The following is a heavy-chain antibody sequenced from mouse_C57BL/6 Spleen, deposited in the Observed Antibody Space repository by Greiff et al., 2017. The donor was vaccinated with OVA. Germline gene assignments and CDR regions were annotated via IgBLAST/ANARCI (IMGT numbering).Heavy chain of an antibody. V-gene: IGHV1-42*01. CDR2: FNPSTGGT. J-gene: IGHJ3*01. D-gene: IGHD2-2*01. Sequence: VQLQQSGPELVKPRASVKISCKASGYSFTGYYMNWVKQSPEKSLEWIGEFNPSTGGTTYNQKFKAKATLTVDKSSSTAYMQLKSLTSEDSAVYYCARSNGYPFAYWGQGTLVTVSA. CDR3: ARSNGYPFAY. CDR1: GYSFTGYY.